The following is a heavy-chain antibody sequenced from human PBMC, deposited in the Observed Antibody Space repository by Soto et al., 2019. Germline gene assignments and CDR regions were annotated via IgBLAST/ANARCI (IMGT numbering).Heavy chain of an antibody. J-gene: IGHJ4*02. CDR1: GGTFRGYA. V-gene: IGHV1-69*13. CDR3: ASSYCSSTSCYGQYYFDY. CDR2: IIPIFGTA. D-gene: IGHD2-2*01. Sequence: ASVKVSCKASGGTFRGYAISWVRQAPGQGLEWMGGIIPIFGTANYAQKFQGRVTITADESTSTAYMELSSLRSEDTAVYYCASSYCSSTSCYGQYYFDYWGQGTLVNVSS.